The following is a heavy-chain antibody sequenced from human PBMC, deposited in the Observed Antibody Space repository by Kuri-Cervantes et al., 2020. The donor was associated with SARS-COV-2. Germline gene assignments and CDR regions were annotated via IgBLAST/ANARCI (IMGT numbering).Heavy chain of an antibody. J-gene: IGHJ4*02. CDR1: GFTFSSYG. CDR2: VRGKANYYAT. Sequence: GGSLRLSCAASGFTFSSYGMHWVRQASGKGLEWVGRVRGKANYYATAYAASVKGRFTISRDDLKNMAYLQMNSLRTEDTAVYYCTTLIDYWGQGALVTVSS. CDR3: TTLIDY. V-gene: IGHV3-73*01.